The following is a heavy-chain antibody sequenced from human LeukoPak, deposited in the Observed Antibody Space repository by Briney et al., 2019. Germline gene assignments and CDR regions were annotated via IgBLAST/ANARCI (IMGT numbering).Heavy chain of an antibody. CDR1: GFTFSSYG. CDR2: IRYDGRDK. Sequence: GGSLRLSCAASGFTFSSYGMHWVGQAPGKRLEWVAFIRYDGRDKYYADSVKGRFTISRDNSKNTAYLQMNSLRAEDTAVYYCAREEGEYYFDYWGQGTLVTVSS. V-gene: IGHV3-30*02. CDR3: AREEGEYYFDY. J-gene: IGHJ4*02.